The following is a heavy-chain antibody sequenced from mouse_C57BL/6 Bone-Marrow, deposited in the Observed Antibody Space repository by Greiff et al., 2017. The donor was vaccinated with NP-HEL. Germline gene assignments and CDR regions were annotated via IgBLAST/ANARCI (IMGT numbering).Heavy chain of an antibody. CDR2: IHPNSGST. CDR1: GYTFTSYW. D-gene: IGHD2-5*01. J-gene: IGHJ3*01. V-gene: IGHV1-64*01. CDR3: ARNCDSNGFAY. Sequence: VQLQQPGAELVKPGASVKLSCKASGYTFTSYWMHWVKQRPGQGLEWIGMIHPNSGSTNYNEKFKSKATLTVDKSSSTAYIQLSSLTSEDSAVYYCARNCDSNGFAYWGQGTLVTVSA.